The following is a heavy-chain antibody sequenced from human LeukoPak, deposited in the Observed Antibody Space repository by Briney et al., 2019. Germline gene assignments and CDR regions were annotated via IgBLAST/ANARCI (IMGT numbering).Heavy chain of an antibody. CDR1: GFTFDGYT. CDR3: ARAEASVTAFDF. D-gene: IGHD2-21*02. CDR2: ISSRCDYI. J-gene: IGHJ4*02. V-gene: IGHV3-21*01. Sequence: GGSLRLSCAASGFTFDGYTMNWVRQAPGKGLEWVASISSRCDYIYYADSVRGRFTVSRENAKNSLSLQMNTLRAEDTATYYCARAEASVTAFDFWGQGTLVTVSS.